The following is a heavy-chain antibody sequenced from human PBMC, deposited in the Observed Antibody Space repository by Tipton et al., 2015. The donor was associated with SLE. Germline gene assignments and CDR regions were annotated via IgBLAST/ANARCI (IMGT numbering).Heavy chain of an antibody. J-gene: IGHJ2*01. CDR3: ARDSYMTGSYWYFDL. Sequence: LRLSCTVSGGSISSHYWSWIRQPPGKGLEWIGYIYYSGSTNYNPSLKSRVTISVDTSKNQFSLKLSSVTAADTAVYYCARDSYMTGSYWYFDLWGRGTLVTVSS. CDR2: IYYSGST. CDR1: GGSISSHY. D-gene: IGHD3-9*01. V-gene: IGHV4-59*11.